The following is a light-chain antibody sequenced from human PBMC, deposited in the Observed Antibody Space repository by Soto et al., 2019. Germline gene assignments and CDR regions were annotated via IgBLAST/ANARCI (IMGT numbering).Light chain of an antibody. V-gene: IGKV3-11*01. CDR3: QQRSNWPPGWT. CDR2: DAS. Sequence: EIVLTQSPATLSLSPGERATLSCRASQSVSSYLAWYQQKPGQAPRLLIYDASNRATGIPARFSGSGSGTDFTLTISRLEPEDFAVYYCQQRSNWPPGWTFGQGTKVDIK. J-gene: IGKJ1*01. CDR1: QSVSSY.